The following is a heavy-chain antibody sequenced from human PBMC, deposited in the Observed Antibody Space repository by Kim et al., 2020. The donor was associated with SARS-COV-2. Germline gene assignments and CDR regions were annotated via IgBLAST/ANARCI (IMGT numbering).Heavy chain of an antibody. CDR2: INDYGERK. CDR3: VKDPRGTYSFDC. J-gene: IGHJ4*02. CDR1: GFTFSNSA. V-gene: IGHV3-64D*09. Sequence: GGSLRLSCSASGFTFSNSAMHWVRQAPGKGLEYVSGINDYGERKHYADSVRGRFTISRETLKNEMYLQMTRLRPDDTAVYHCVKDPRGTYSFDCWGQG. D-gene: IGHD2-15*01.